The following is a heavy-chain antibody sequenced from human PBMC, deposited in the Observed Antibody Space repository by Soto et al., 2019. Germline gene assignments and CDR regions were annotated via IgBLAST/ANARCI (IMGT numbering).Heavy chain of an antibody. V-gene: IGHV4-30-2*01. CDR3: ARNNYDILTGYYPLDY. Sequence: TSETLSLTCAFSCGSISSGGYSWSWIRQPPGKGLEWIGYIYHSGSTYYNPSLKSRVTISVDRSKNQFSLKLSSVTAADTAVYYCARNNYDILTGYYPLDYWGQGTLVTVSS. CDR2: IYHSGST. D-gene: IGHD3-9*01. CDR1: CGSISSGGYS. J-gene: IGHJ4*02.